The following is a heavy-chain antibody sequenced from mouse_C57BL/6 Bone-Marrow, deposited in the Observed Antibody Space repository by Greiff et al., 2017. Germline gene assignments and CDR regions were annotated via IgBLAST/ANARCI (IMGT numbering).Heavy chain of an antibody. CDR2: ISGGGGNT. J-gene: IGHJ4*01. V-gene: IGHV5-9*01. CDR3: ARKETIVTPYYAMDD. CDR1: GFTFSSYT. D-gene: IGHD2-5*01. Sequence: EVQLVESGGGLVKPGGSLKLSCAASGFTFSSYTMSWVRQTPEKRLEWVATISGGGGNTYYPDSVKGRFPITRDNAKNTLYLQMSSLRSEDTALYYCARKETIVTPYYAMDDWGQGTSVTVSS.